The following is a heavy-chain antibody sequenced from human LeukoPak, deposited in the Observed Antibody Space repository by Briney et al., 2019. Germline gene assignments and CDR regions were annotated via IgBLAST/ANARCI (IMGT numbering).Heavy chain of an antibody. J-gene: IGHJ4*02. Sequence: SVEVSCKASGGTFSSYAISWVRQAPGQGLEWMGGIIPIFGTANYAQKFQGRVTITTDESTSTAYMELSSLRSEDTAVYYCARVVEQWLGFDYWGQGTLVTVSS. CDR2: IIPIFGTA. CDR1: GGTFSSYA. D-gene: IGHD6-19*01. V-gene: IGHV1-69*05. CDR3: ARVVEQWLGFDY.